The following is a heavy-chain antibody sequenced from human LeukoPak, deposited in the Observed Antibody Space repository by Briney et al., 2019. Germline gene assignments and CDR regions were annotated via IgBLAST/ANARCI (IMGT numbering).Heavy chain of an antibody. CDR3: ARAPGQTYGMDV. CDR2: INPNSGGT. Sequence: ASVKVSCKASGYTFIGYYIHWVRQAPGQGLEWMAWINPNSGGTNYEQQFQGRVTMTRETSIGTVYMELSRLTSDDTAVYYCARAPGQTYGMDVWGQGTTVTVSS. J-gene: IGHJ6*02. V-gene: IGHV1-2*02. CDR1: GYTFIGYY.